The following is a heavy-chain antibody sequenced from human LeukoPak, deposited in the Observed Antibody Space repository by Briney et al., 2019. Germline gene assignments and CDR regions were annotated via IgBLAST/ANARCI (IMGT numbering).Heavy chain of an antibody. J-gene: IGHJ3*02. CDR3: AREPPLTPDDAFDI. CDR2: IYSGGST. V-gene: IGHV3-66*01. CDR1: GFTVSSNY. Sequence: PGGSLRLSCAASGFTVSSNYMSWVRQAPGKGLEWVSVIYSGGSTYYADSVKGRFTISRDDSKNTLYLQMNSLRAEDTAVYYCAREPPLTPDDAFDIWGQGTMVTVSS.